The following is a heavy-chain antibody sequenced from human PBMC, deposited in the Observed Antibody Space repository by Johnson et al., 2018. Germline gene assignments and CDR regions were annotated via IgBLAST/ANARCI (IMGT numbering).Heavy chain of an antibody. Sequence: VQLVESGAEVKKPGSSVKVSCKASGATFRSYGITWVRQAPGQGLEWMGGIIPIFGTTDYAQKLQGRVTITADESTNTVYMELSSLKSEDQAVYFCERIAELAGAFDIWGQGTLVTVSA. J-gene: IGHJ3*02. CDR1: GATFRSYG. CDR2: IIPIFGTT. V-gene: IGHV1-69*01. CDR3: ERIAELAGAFDI. D-gene: IGHD3-10*01.